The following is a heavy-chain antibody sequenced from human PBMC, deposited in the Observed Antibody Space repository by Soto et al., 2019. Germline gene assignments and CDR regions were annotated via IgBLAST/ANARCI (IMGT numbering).Heavy chain of an antibody. CDR2: ISAYNGNT. J-gene: IGHJ4*02. V-gene: IGHV1-18*01. CDR3: ARHLPPNDY. Sequence: QVQLVQSGAEVKKPGASVKVSCKASGYTFTSYSISWVRQAPGQGLEWMGWISAYNGNTNYAQKLQGRLTMTTDTSTRIAYKELRTLRYDDTAVYYCARHLPPNDYWGQGTLVTVSS. CDR1: GYTFTSYS.